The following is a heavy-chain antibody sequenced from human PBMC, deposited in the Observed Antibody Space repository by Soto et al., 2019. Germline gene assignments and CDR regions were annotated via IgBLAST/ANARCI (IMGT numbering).Heavy chain of an antibody. J-gene: IGHJ6*02. CDR1: GFTFSSYW. Sequence: PGGSLRLCCAACGFTFSSYWMSWVRQAPGKGLEWVANIKQDGSEKYCVDSVKGRFTISRDNAKNSLYLQMNSLRAEDTAVYYCARRYGSGSYSNYYYYGMDVWGQGTTVTVSS. D-gene: IGHD3-10*01. CDR3: ARRYGSGSYSNYYYYGMDV. CDR2: IKQDGSEK. V-gene: IGHV3-7*05.